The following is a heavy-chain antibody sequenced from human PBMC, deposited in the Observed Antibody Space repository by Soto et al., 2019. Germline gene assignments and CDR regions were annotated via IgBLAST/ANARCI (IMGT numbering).Heavy chain of an antibody. V-gene: IGHV3-30-3*01. Sequence: QVQLVESGGGVVQPGRSLRLSCAASGFTFSSYAMHWVRQAPGKGLEWVAVISYDGSNKYYADSVKGRFTISRDNSKNTLYLQMNSLRAEDTAVYYCARAPDGQSVAVDYWGQGTLVTVSS. CDR2: ISYDGSNK. J-gene: IGHJ4*02. CDR1: GFTFSSYA. CDR3: ARAPDGQSVAVDY. D-gene: IGHD2-15*01.